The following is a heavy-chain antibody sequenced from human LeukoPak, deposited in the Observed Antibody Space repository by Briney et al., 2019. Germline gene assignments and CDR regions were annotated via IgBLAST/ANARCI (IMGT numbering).Heavy chain of an antibody. Sequence: PGGSLRLSCAASGFTFSSYSMNWVRQAPGKGLEWVSSISSSSSYIYYADSVKGRFTISRDNAKNSLYLQMNSLRAEDTAIYFCASGLVIDYWGQGTLVTVSS. D-gene: IGHD3/OR15-3a*01. CDR3: ASGLVIDY. CDR1: GFTFSSYS. J-gene: IGHJ4*02. CDR2: ISSSSSYI. V-gene: IGHV3-21*01.